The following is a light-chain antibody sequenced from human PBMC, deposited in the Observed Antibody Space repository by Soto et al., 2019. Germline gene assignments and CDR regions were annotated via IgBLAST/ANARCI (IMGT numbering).Light chain of an antibody. J-gene: IGKJ1*01. CDR2: AAS. CDR1: QSLSFN. Sequence: EVVLTHSRLSLSGHSGERAPLTCRPSQSLSFNLAWYQQKPGQAPRLLIYAASTRATGIPARFSGSGSGTEFTLTISSLQSEDFAVYYFQQYNNGNPCTFGQGTKVDI. V-gene: IGKV3-15*01. CDR3: QQYNNGNPCT.